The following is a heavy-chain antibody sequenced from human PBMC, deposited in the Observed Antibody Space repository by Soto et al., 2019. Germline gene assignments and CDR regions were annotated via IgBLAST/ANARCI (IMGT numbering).Heavy chain of an antibody. Sequence: PSETLSLTCTVSGGSISSYYWSWIRQPPGKGLEWIGYIYYSGSTNYNPSLKSRVTISVDTSKNQFSLKLSSVTAADTAVYYCARTNLRHWYFDLWGRGTLVTVSS. V-gene: IGHV4-59*01. CDR3: ARTNLRHWYFDL. J-gene: IGHJ2*01. CDR2: IYYSGST. CDR1: GGSISSYY. D-gene: IGHD2-8*01.